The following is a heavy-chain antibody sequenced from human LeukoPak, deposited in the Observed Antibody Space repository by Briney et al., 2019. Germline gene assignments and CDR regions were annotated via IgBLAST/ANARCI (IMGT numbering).Heavy chain of an antibody. Sequence: GASVKVSCKASGGTFSSYAISWVRQAPGQGLERMGGIIPIFGTANYAQKFQGRVTITADESTSTAYMELSSLRSEDTAVYYCARAPESNYYYDSSGYYFYWGQGTLVTVSS. D-gene: IGHD3-22*01. J-gene: IGHJ4*02. CDR3: ARAPESNYYYDSSGYYFY. CDR1: GGTFSSYA. CDR2: IIPIFGTA. V-gene: IGHV1-69*13.